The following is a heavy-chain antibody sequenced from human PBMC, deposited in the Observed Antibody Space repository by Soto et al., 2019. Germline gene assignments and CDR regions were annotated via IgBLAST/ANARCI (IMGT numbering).Heavy chain of an antibody. V-gene: IGHV3-30-3*01. Sequence: GGSLRLSCAASGFTFSSYAMHWVRQAPGKGLEWVAFISYDGSNKYYADSVKGRFTISRDNSKNTLYLQKNSLRAEDTAVYYCARDRAYYDILAGSGYYYYYGMDVWGQGTTVTASS. CDR3: ARDRAYYDILAGSGYYYYYGMDV. CDR2: ISYDGSNK. D-gene: IGHD3-9*01. J-gene: IGHJ6*02. CDR1: GFTFSSYA.